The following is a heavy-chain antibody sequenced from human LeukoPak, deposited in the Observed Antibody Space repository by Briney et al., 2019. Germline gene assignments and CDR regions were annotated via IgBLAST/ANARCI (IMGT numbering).Heavy chain of an antibody. CDR2: ISAYNGNT. CDR3: ARGWEDSSGWPTFYYYYYYMDV. CDR1: GYTFTSYG. V-gene: IGHV1-18*01. Sequence: GASVKVSCKASGYTFTSYGISWVRQAPGQGLEWMGWISAYNGNTNYAQKLQGRVTMTTDTSTSTAYMELRSLRSDDTAVYYCARGWEDSSGWPTFYYYYYYMDVWGKGTTVTVSS. D-gene: IGHD6-19*01. J-gene: IGHJ6*03.